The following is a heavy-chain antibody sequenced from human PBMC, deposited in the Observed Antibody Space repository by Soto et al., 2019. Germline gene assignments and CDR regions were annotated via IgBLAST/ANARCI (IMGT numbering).Heavy chain of an antibody. D-gene: IGHD4-17*01. CDR2: ISTYSGDT. V-gene: IGHV1-18*01. CDR3: ARHHGPXXSENWFDT. Sequence: ASVKVSCKASGYTFFTYDISWVRQAPGQGLEWMGWISTYSGDTKYAQKFQGRVTMTTDTSTTTAYLELRSLRSDDTAVYYCARHHGPXXSENWFDTWGQGTLVT. J-gene: IGHJ5*02. CDR1: GYTFFTYD.